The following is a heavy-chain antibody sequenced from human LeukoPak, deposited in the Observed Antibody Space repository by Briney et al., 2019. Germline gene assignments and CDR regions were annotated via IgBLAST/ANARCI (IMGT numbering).Heavy chain of an antibody. CDR3: ARVGGHFDWFRP. CDR2: IFTSGNT. CDR1: GGSISSYY. D-gene: IGHD3-3*02. V-gene: IGHV4-4*07. J-gene: IGHJ5*02. Sequence: SETLSLTCTVSGGSISSYYWTWIRQPAGKGLEWIGRIFTSGNTNYNPSLKSRVTMSVDTSKNQFSLKLSSVTAADTAVYYCARVGGHFDWFRPWGQGTLVTVDS.